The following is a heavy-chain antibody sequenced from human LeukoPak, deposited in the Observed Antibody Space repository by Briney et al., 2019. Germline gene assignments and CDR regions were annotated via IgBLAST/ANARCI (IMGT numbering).Heavy chain of an antibody. V-gene: IGHV3-7*01. D-gene: IGHD6-13*01. CDR1: EFTFSSYW. Sequence: PGGSLRLSCAASEFTFSSYWRNWVRQAPGKGRERVSSIKEGGSERDYVDSVKGRFTISRDDTKNSLYLQMNSLRAQDTAVYYCARIGWAAAGKNYFDYWGQGPLVTVSS. CDR3: ARIGWAAAGKNYFDY. CDR2: IKEGGSER. J-gene: IGHJ4*02.